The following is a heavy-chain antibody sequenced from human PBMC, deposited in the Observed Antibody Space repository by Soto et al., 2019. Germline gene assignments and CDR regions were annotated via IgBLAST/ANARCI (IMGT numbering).Heavy chain of an antibody. D-gene: IGHD6-6*01. CDR3: ARLEQLAFDY. J-gene: IGHJ4*02. Sequence: SETLSLTCAVSGGSISSGGYSWSWIRQPPGKGLEWIGYIYHSGSTYYNPSLKSRVTISVDRSKNQFSLKLSSVTAADTAVYYCARLEQLAFDYWGQGTLVTVSS. CDR1: GGSISSGGYS. CDR2: IYHSGST. V-gene: IGHV4-30-2*01.